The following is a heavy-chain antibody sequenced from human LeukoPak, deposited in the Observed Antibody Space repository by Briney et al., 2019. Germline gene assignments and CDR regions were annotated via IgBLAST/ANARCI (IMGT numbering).Heavy chain of an antibody. Sequence: PGGSPRLSCAASGFTSSSYTMSWVRQAPGKGLEWVSTITTSDGNTYYADSVKGRFTVSRDNSKNTLFLQMNSLRAEDTAVYYCAKDGGLWVSAHWGDSWGRGTLVTVSS. CDR1: GFTSSSYT. J-gene: IGHJ4*02. V-gene: IGHV3-23*01. D-gene: IGHD7-27*01. CDR3: AKDGGLWVSAHWGDS. CDR2: ITTSDGNT.